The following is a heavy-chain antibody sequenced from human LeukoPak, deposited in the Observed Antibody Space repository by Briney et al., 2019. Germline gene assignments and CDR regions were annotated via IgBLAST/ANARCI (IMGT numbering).Heavy chain of an antibody. CDR1: GFTFSSYD. D-gene: IGHD3-16*01. CDR2: ISGSGDAT. J-gene: IGHJ3*02. Sequence: TGGSLRLSCAASGFTFSSYDMIWVRQAPGKGLQWVSGISGSGDATYYADSLQGRFTISRDNSKNTLYLQMNSLRAEDTAVYYCAKSSHAFGAFDIWGQGTMVTVSS. CDR3: AKSSHAFGAFDI. V-gene: IGHV3-23*01.